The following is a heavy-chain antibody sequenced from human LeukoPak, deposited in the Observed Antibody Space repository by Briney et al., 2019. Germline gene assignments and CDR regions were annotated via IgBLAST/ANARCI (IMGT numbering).Heavy chain of an antibody. CDR1: GFTFSDYY. CDR3: ARDDYGNKIFDY. J-gene: IGHJ4*02. CDR2: ISSSVSTI. D-gene: IGHD4-17*01. Sequence: GGSLRLSCAASGFTFSDYYMSWIRQAPGKGLGWVSYISSSVSTIYYADSVKGRFTISMDNAKNSLYLQMNSLRVEDTAVYYCARDDYGNKIFDYWGQGTLVTVSS. V-gene: IGHV3-11*04.